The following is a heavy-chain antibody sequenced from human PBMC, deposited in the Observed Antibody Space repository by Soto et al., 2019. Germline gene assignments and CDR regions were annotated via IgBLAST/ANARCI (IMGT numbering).Heavy chain of an antibody. CDR2: ISASGYSA. J-gene: IGHJ4*02. D-gene: IGHD3-16*01. Sequence: WSLRLSCAASGLPFSNYAMTWVRQAPGKGLEWVSIISASGYSAYYGGAVKGRFTTSRDNSRSTLYLQMNGLRAEDTAVYYCAKGDLLWDPFDLWGQGTMVTVYS. CDR3: AKGDLLWDPFDL. CDR1: GLPFSNYA. V-gene: IGHV3-23*01.